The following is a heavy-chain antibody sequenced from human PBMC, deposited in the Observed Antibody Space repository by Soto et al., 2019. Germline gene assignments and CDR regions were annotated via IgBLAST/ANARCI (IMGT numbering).Heavy chain of an antibody. V-gene: IGHV3-72*01. CDR2: TRNKANSYTT. CDR3: ARVSVGSGSYYNVAGAQDIPHYYYYMDV. D-gene: IGHD3-10*01. J-gene: IGHJ6*03. Sequence: PGGSLRLSCAASGFSFSGHYMDWVRQAPGKGLEWVGRTRNKANSYTTEYAASVKGRFTISRDDSKNSLYLQMNSLKTEDTAVYYCARVSVGSGSYYNVAGAQDIPHYYYYMDVWGKGTTVTVSS. CDR1: GFSFSGHY.